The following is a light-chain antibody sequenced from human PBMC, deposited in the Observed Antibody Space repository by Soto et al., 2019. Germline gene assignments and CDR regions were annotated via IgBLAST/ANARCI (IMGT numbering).Light chain of an antibody. J-gene: IGKJ3*01. Sequence: DIQMTQSPSAVSASVGDRVTITCRAGQSISSWLAWYQQKPGKAPKLLIYAASSLQSGVPSRFSGSGSGTDFTLNISSLQPEDFATYYCQQGNSFPPLFGPGTKVDIK. V-gene: IGKV1-12*01. CDR1: QSISSW. CDR2: AAS. CDR3: QQGNSFPPL.